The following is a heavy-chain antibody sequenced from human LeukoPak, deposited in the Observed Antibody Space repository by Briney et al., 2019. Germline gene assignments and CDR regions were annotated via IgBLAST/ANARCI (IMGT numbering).Heavy chain of an antibody. D-gene: IGHD6-19*01. CDR2: IYYSGST. CDR1: GGSISGSSYY. Sequence: SETLSLTCTVSGGSISGSSYYWGWIRQPPGKGLEWIGSIYYSGSTYYNPSLKSRVTISVDTSKNQFSLKLSSVTAADTAVYYCARAFPDGGIAVAGTRIRFTFDPWGQGTLVTVSS. J-gene: IGHJ5*02. V-gene: IGHV4-39*07. CDR3: ARAFPDGGIAVAGTRIRFTFDP.